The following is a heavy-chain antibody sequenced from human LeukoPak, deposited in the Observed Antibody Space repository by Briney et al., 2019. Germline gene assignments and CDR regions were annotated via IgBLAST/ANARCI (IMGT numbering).Heavy chain of an antibody. V-gene: IGHV4-61*02. CDR3: ARSPPLGVDY. CDR2: VYTDGSS. D-gene: IGHD3-16*01. CDR1: GGSIGSGSYY. Sequence: SETLSLTCTVSGGSIGSGSYYWSWIRQSAGKGLEWIGRVYTDGSSNYNHSLKSRVTISVDRSKNQFSLKLSSVTAADTAVYYCARSPPLGVDYWGQGVLLTVSA. J-gene: IGHJ4*02.